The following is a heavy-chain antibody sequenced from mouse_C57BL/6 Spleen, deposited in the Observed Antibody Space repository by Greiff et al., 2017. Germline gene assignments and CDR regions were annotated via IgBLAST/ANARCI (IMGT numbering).Heavy chain of an antibody. V-gene: IGHV1-50*01. J-gene: IGHJ2*01. D-gene: IGHD1-1*01. Sequence: QVQLQQPGAELVKPGASVKLSCKASGYTFTSYWMQWVKQRPGQGLEWIGEIDPSDSYTNYNQKFKGKATVTVDTSSSTAYMQLSSLTSEDSAVYYCARNYYGSSGYFDYWGQGTTRTVSS. CDR3: ARNYYGSSGYFDY. CDR2: IDPSDSYT. CDR1: GYTFTSYW.